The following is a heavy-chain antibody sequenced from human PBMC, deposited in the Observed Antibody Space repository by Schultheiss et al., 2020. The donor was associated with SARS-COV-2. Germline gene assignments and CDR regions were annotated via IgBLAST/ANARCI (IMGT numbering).Heavy chain of an antibody. CDR2: ISGSGGST. D-gene: IGHD2-2*01. Sequence: GGSLRLSCAASGFTFSSYAMHWVRQAPGKGLEWVSAISGSGGSTYYADSVKGRFTISRDNAKNSLYLQMNSLRGEDTAVYYCARVPYCSSTSCYLGWFDPWGQGTLVTVSS. V-gene: IGHV3-23*01. J-gene: IGHJ5*02. CDR3: ARVPYCSSTSCYLGWFDP. CDR1: GFTFSSYA.